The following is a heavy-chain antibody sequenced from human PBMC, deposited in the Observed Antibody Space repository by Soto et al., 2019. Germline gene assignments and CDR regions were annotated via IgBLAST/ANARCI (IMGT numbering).Heavy chain of an antibody. Sequence: ESVGAVVQPGTSLRLSCTASGFTFSSYRMHWVRQAPGKGLEWVAIIWYDGSHKFYVDSVKGRFAVSRDNSKNTVYLQMNSLTGEDTAVYYCARPRYSGDDPDALEIWGRGTLVTISS. CDR1: GFTFSSYR. CDR3: ARPRYSGDDPDALEI. CDR2: IWYDGSHK. J-gene: IGHJ3*02. V-gene: IGHV3-33*01. D-gene: IGHD5-12*01.